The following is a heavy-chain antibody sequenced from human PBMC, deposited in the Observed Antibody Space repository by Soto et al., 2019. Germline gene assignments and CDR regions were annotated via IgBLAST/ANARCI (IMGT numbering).Heavy chain of an antibody. CDR2: ISGSGGST. V-gene: IGHV3-23*01. J-gene: IGHJ6*03. CDR1: GFTFSSYA. Sequence: GGSLRLSCAASGFTFSSYAMSWVRQAPGKGLEWVSAISGSGGSTYYADSVKGRFTISRDNSKNTLYLQMNSLRAEDTAVYYCANYDILTAYYYYYYMDVWGKGTTVTVSS. CDR3: ANYDILTAYYYYYYMDV. D-gene: IGHD3-9*01.